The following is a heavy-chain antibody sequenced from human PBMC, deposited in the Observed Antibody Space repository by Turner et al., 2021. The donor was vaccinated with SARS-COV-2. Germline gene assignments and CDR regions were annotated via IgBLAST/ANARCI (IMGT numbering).Heavy chain of an antibody. D-gene: IGHD3-22*01. CDR1: GYTVASYS. J-gene: IGHJ5*02. V-gene: IGHV1-18*01. CDR2: IRAYKGNT. Sequence: QVQLVQSGAEVKTPGASVTVSCTASGYTVASYSISWVRQAPGQGLEWMGWIRAYKGNTNYAQKLQGRVTMTTDTSTSTADMELRSLRSDDTAVYYCAREPFTYYYDSSGNWFDPWGQGTLVTVSS. CDR3: AREPFTYYYDSSGNWFDP.